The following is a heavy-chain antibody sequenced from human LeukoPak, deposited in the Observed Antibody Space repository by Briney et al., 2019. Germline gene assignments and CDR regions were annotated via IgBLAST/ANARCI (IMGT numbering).Heavy chain of an antibody. CDR1: GGSISGYY. CDR2: ISYSGST. CDR3: ARGPLGSGVVHAIDY. D-gene: IGHD3-3*01. J-gene: IGHJ4*02. V-gene: IGHV4-59*12. Sequence: SETLSLTCTVSGGSISGYYWSWIRQPPGKGLEWVGYISYSGSTNYNPSLKSRVTISVDTSKNQFSLKLSSVTAADTAVYYCARGPLGSGVVHAIDYWGQGTLVTVSS.